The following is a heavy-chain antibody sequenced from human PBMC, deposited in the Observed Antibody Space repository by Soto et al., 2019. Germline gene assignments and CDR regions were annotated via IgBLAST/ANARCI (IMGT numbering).Heavy chain of an antibody. CDR1: GGSISSYY. CDR2: IYTSGST. V-gene: IGHV4-4*07. Sequence: QVQLQESGPGLVKPSETLSLTCTVSGGSISSYYWSWIRQPAGKGLEWIGRIYTSGSTNYNPSLKSRVTMSVDTSKNQFSLKLSSVTAADTAVYYCARDRPSTVTTYYFDYWAREPWSPSPQ. CDR3: ARDRPSTVTTYYFDY. D-gene: IGHD4-17*01. J-gene: IGHJ4*02.